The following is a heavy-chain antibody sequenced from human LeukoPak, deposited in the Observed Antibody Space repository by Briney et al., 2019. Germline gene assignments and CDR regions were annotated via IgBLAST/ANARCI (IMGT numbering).Heavy chain of an antibody. CDR2: FYHGGST. D-gene: IGHD2-2*01. Sequence: SETLPLTCTVSGYSISTGYYWDWIRQPPGKGLEWIGTFYHGGSTYYNPSLKSRVTISVDTSKNQFSLKLSSVTAADTAVYYCAKGYCRGNSCYDDRGAFDYWGQGTLVTVSS. J-gene: IGHJ4*02. CDR3: AKGYCRGNSCYDDRGAFDY. CDR1: GYSISTGYY. V-gene: IGHV4-38-2*02.